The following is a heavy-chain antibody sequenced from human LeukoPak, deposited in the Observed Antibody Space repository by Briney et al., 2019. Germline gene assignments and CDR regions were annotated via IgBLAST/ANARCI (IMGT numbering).Heavy chain of an antibody. Sequence: SETLSLTCAVSGGSISSGGYSWSWIRQPPGKGLDWIGYIYHSGSTYYNPSLKSRVTISVDRSKNQFSLKLSSVTAADTAVYYCARVGYSSGWYQGYFDYWGQGTLVTVSS. D-gene: IGHD6-19*01. CDR1: GGSISSGGYS. J-gene: IGHJ4*02. CDR3: ARVGYSSGWYQGYFDY. CDR2: IYHSGST. V-gene: IGHV4-30-2*01.